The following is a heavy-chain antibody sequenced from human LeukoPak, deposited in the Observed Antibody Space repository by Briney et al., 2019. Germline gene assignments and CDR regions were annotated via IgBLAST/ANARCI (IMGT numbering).Heavy chain of an antibody. J-gene: IGHJ4*02. CDR2: IYYSGST. Sequence: PSETLSLTCTVSGGSISSSSYYWGWIRQPPGKGLEWIGSIYYSGSTYYNPSLKSRVTISVDTSKNQFSLKLSSVTAADTAVYYCAVSGMHDALLNSWGQGTLVTVSS. V-gene: IGHV4-39*07. D-gene: IGHD3-10*01. CDR1: GGSISSSSYY. CDR3: AVSGMHDALLNS.